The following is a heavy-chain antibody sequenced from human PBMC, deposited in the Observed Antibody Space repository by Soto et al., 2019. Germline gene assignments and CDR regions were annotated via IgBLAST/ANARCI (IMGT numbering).Heavy chain of an antibody. V-gene: IGHV3-48*01. D-gene: IGHD6-6*01. CDR2: ISSSSSTI. Sequence: EVQLVESGGGLVQPGGSLRLSCAASGFTFSSYSMNWVRQAPGKGLEWVSYISSSSSTIYYADSVKGRFTISRDNAKNSLYLQMNSLRAEYTAVYYCPRDTGVGIAARPGAFDIWGQGTMVTVSS. J-gene: IGHJ3*02. CDR3: PRDTGVGIAARPGAFDI. CDR1: GFTFSSYS.